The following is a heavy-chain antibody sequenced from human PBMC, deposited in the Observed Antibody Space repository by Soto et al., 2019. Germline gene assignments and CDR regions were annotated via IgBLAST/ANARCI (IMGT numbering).Heavy chain of an antibody. D-gene: IGHD4-17*01. CDR2: IYYSGST. V-gene: IGHV4-39*01. Sequence: SETLSLTCTVSGGSISGSSYYWGWIRQPPGKGLEWIGSIYYSGSTYYNPSLKSRVTISVDTSKNQFSLKLSSVTAADTAVYYCARTTVTSGGWYFDLWGRGTLVTVSS. J-gene: IGHJ2*01. CDR3: ARTTVTSGGWYFDL. CDR1: GGSISGSSYY.